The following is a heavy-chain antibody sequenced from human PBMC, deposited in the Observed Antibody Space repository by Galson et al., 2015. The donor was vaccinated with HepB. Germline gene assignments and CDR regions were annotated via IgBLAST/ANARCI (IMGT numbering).Heavy chain of an antibody. CDR2: IWYDGSNK. Sequence: SLRLSCAASGFTLTTYGMHWVRQAPGKGLEWVAVIWYDGSNKYYADSVKGRFTISRDNSKNTLYLQMNSLSADDTAMYYCAREVLLPAAIGNWFDPWGQGTLVTVSS. V-gene: IGHV3-33*01. J-gene: IGHJ5*02. D-gene: IGHD2-2*01. CDR3: AREVLLPAAIGNWFDP. CDR1: GFTLTTYG.